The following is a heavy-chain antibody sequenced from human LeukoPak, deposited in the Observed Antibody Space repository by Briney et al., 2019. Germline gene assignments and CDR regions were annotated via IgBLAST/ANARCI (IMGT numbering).Heavy chain of an antibody. J-gene: IGHJ4*02. CDR1: GGSISSYY. CDR3: ARAYLTVAGYYFDY. CDR2: IYYRGST. D-gene: IGHD6-19*01. Sequence: PSETLSLTCTVSGGSISSYYGSWIRQPPGKGLEWIGYIYYRGSTNYNPSLKSRVTISVDTSKNQFSLNLSSVTAADTAVYYCARAYLTVAGYYFDYWGQGTLVTVSS. V-gene: IGHV4-59*01.